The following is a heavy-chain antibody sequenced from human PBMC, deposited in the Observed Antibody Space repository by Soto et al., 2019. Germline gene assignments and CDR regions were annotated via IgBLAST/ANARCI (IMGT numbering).Heavy chain of an antibody. CDR2: ISYDGSNK. CDR3: ARSFDSSGWYLAFDI. V-gene: IGHV3-30-3*01. Sequence: QVQLVESGGGVVQPGRSLRLSCAASGFTFSSYAMHWVRQAPGKGLEWVAVISYDGSNKYYADSVKGRFTISRDNSKNTLCLQMNSLRAEDTAVYYCARSFDSSGWYLAFDIWGQGTMVTVSS. D-gene: IGHD6-19*01. CDR1: GFTFSSYA. J-gene: IGHJ3*02.